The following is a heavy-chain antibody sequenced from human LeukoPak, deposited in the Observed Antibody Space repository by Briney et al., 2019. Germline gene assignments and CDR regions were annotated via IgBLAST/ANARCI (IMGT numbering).Heavy chain of an antibody. J-gene: IGHJ4*02. Sequence: SVKVSCKASGGTSNRHAISWVRQAPGQGLEWMGRIIPNLGTTNRAQNFQDRVTLTADKSTNTAYMELTSLTSDDTAVYYCATTNDGGGYQWGDFFDFWGQGTLVTVSS. CDR2: IIPNLGTT. D-gene: IGHD3-22*01. CDR3: ATTNDGGGYQWGDFFDF. CDR1: GGTSNRHA. V-gene: IGHV1-69*04.